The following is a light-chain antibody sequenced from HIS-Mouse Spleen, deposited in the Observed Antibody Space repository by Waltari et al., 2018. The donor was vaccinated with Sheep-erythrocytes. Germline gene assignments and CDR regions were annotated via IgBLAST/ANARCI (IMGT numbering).Light chain of an antibody. J-gene: IGLJ3*02. CDR1: SSDVGGYNY. CDR2: DVS. CDR3: CSYAGSYTFWV. Sequence: QSALTQPRSVSGSPGQSVTISCTGTSSDVGGYNYVSCYQHHPGHAPKLMIYDVSKRPSGVPDRFSGSKSGNTASLTISGLQAEDEADYYCCSYAGSYTFWVFGGGTRLTVL. V-gene: IGLV2-11*01.